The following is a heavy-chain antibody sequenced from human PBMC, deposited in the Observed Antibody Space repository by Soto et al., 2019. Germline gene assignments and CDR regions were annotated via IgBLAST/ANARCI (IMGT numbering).Heavy chain of an antibody. D-gene: IGHD3-22*01. CDR3: ARPTLGDYYDNCGYSSDY. CDR2: IIPIFGTP. J-gene: IGHJ4*02. CDR1: GGTFSTYV. V-gene: IGHV1-69*13. Sequence: ASVKVSCKASGGTFSTYVITWVRQAPGQGLEWMGGIIPIFGTPHYAQKFQGRASITADEYTSTAYMELSSLRSDDTAVYYCARPTLGDYYDNCGYSSDYWGQGTLVTVAS.